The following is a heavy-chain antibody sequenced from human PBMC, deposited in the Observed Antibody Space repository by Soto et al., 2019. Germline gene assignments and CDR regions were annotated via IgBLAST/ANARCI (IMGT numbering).Heavy chain of an antibody. Sequence: GGSLRLSCAASGFTFSSYGMHWVRQAPGKGLEWVAVIWYDGSNKYYADSVKGRFTISRDNSKNTLYLQMNSLRAEDTAGYYCARESCSGGSCYSSALNYMDVWGQGTTVTVSS. J-gene: IGHJ6*03. CDR2: IWYDGSNK. CDR1: GFTFSSYG. V-gene: IGHV3-33*01. CDR3: ARESCSGGSCYSSALNYMDV. D-gene: IGHD2-15*01.